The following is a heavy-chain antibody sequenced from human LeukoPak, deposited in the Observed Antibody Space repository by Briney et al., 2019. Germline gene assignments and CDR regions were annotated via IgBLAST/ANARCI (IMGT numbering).Heavy chain of an antibody. V-gene: IGHV4-31*03. CDR3: ARDHGDYLVDY. D-gene: IGHD4-17*01. CDR2: IYYSGST. CDR1: GGSISSGGYY. Sequence: PSQTLSLTCTVSGGSISSGGYYWSWIRQHPGKGLEWIGCIYYSGSTYYNPSLKSRVTISVDTSKNQFSLKLSSVTAADTAVYYCARDHGDYLVDYWGQGTLVTVSS. J-gene: IGHJ4*02.